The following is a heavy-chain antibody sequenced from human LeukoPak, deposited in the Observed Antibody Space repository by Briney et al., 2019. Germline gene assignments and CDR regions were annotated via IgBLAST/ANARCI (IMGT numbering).Heavy chain of an antibody. CDR3: AISVAGPATFDY. J-gene: IGHJ4*02. D-gene: IGHD6-19*01. CDR1: AFIFSGHW. V-gene: IGHV3-7*03. Sequence: GGSLRLSCEGSAFIFSGHWMNWVRQTPGKGLEWVASIKEDGSERQYVDSVKGRFSISRDNTKGSLFLQLNSLRAEDTAVYYCAISVAGPATFDYWGQGTLVTVSS. CDR2: IKEDGSER.